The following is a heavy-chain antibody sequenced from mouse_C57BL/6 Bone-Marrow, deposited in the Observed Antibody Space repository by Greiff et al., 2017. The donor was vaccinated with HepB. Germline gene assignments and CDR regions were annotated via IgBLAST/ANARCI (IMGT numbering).Heavy chain of an antibody. V-gene: IGHV1-53*01. CDR1: GYTFTSYW. CDR3: ARYSNYLAWFAY. CDR2: INPSNGGT. Sequence: QVHVKQPGTELVKPGASVKLSCKASGYTFTSYWMHWVKRRPGQGLEWIGNINPSNGGTNYNEKFKSKATLTVDKSSSTAYMQLSSLTSEDSAVYYCARYSNYLAWFAYWGQGTLVTVSA. D-gene: IGHD2-5*01. J-gene: IGHJ3*01.